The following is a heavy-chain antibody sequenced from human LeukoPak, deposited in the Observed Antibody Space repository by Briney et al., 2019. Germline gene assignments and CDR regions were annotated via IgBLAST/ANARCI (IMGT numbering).Heavy chain of an antibody. CDR2: IIPIFGTA. Sequence: SVNVSCKASGGTFSSYAISWVRQAPGQGLEWMGGIIPIFGTANYVQKFQGRVTITADGSTSTAYMELSSLRSEDTAVYYCARGGYGQDAFDIWGQGTMVTVSS. D-gene: IGHD5-12*01. J-gene: IGHJ3*02. V-gene: IGHV1-69*01. CDR1: GGTFSSYA. CDR3: ARGGYGQDAFDI.